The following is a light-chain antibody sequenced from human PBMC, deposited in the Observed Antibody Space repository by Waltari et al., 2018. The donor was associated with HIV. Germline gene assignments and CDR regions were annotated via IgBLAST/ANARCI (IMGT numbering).Light chain of an antibody. CDR1: SGQSSYS. CDR3: QSWDNGVRV. CDR2: LNSDGSH. V-gene: IGLV4-69*01. Sequence: QLALTQSPSASASLGASVRLTCTLSSGQSSYSIAWHQQQPEKGPRFLMRLNSDGSHTRGDGIPDRFSGSASGAARYLTISSLQSEDEADYYCQSWDNGVRVFGGGTKLTVL. J-gene: IGLJ3*02.